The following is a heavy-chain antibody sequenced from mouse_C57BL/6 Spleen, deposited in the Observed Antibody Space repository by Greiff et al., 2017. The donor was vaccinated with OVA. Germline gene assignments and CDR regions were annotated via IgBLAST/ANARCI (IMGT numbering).Heavy chain of an antibody. J-gene: IGHJ3*01. Sequence: VQLQQPGAELVMPGASVKLSCKASGYTFTSYWMHWVKQRPGQGLEWIGEIDPSDSYTNYNQKFTGKSTLTVDKSSSTAYMQLSSLTSEDSAVYYCARDGYLYWGQGTLVTVSA. CDR1: GYTFTSYW. D-gene: IGHD2-3*01. CDR2: IDPSDSYT. CDR3: ARDGYLY. V-gene: IGHV1-69*01.